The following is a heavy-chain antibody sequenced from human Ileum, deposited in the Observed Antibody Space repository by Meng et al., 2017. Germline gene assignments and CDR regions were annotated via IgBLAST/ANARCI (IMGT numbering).Heavy chain of an antibody. V-gene: IGHV4-30-4*01. Sequence: QVQLQESGPGLVKPSQTLSLTCTVSGGSISSGDYYWSWIRQPPGKGLEWIGYIYYSGSTYYNPSLKSRLTISVDTSKNQFSLKLSSVTAADMAVYYCARDRDSSGYYPYWGQGTLVTVSS. J-gene: IGHJ4*02. CDR1: GGSISSGDYY. CDR2: IYYSGST. CDR3: ARDRDSSGYYPY. D-gene: IGHD3-22*01.